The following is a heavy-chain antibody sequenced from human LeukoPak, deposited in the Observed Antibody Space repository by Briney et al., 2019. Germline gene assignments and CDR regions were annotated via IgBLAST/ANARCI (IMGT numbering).Heavy chain of an antibody. CDR2: INPNSGGT. CDR3: ARNYDSSGYSYYYYYMDV. Sequence: GASVTVSCTASGYTFTGYYLHWVRQAPGQGLEWMGWINPNSGGTNYAQKFQGRVTMTTDTSTSTAYMELRSLRSDDTAVYYCARNYDSSGYSYYYYYMDVWGKGTTVTVSS. D-gene: IGHD3-22*01. J-gene: IGHJ6*03. CDR1: GYTFTGYY. V-gene: IGHV1-2*02.